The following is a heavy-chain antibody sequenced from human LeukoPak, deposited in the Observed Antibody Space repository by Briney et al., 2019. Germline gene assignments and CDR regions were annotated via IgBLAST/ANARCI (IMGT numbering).Heavy chain of an antibody. J-gene: IGHJ4*02. CDR1: GFTFSDYY. CDR3: ARDKIAAVAAKNHFDY. D-gene: IGHD6-19*01. CDR2: ISSSSSYT. Sequence: GGSLRLSYAASGFTFSDYYMSWIRQAPGKGLEWVSYISSSSSYTNYADSVKGRFTISRDNAKNSLYLQMNSLRAEDTAVYYCARDKIAAVAAKNHFDYWGQGTLVTVSS. V-gene: IGHV3-11*06.